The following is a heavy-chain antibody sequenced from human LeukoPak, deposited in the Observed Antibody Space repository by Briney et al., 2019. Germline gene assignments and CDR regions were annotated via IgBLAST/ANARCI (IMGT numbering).Heavy chain of an antibody. CDR3: AVGHRPKLRVSSWYYDRNWFDP. CDR2: IYYSGST. J-gene: IGHJ5*02. V-gene: IGHV4-39*07. D-gene: IGHD6-13*01. CDR1: GGSISSSSYY. Sequence: SQTLSLTCTVSGGSISSSSYYWGWIRQPPGKGLEWIGSIYYSGSTYYNPSLKSRVTISVDTSKNQFSLKLSSVTAADTAVYYCAVGHRPKLRVSSWYYDRNWFDPWGQGTLVTVSS.